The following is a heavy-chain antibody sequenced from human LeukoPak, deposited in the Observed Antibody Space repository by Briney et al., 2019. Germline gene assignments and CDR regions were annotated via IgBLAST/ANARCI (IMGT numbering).Heavy chain of an antibody. D-gene: IGHD3-10*01. CDR3: ARDSGYLKDY. CDR1: GFTFSSYG. J-gene: IGHJ4*02. Sequence: GRSLRLSCAASGFTFSSYGMHWVRQAPGKGLEWVAVIWYDGSNQYYADSVKGRFTISRDNSKNTLYLQMNSLRAEDTAVYYCARDSGYLKDYWGQGTLVTVSS. CDR2: IWYDGSNQ. V-gene: IGHV3-33*01.